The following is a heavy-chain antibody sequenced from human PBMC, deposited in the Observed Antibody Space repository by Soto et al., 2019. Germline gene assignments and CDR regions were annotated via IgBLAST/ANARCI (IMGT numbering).Heavy chain of an antibody. V-gene: IGHV4-4*02. Sequence: QVHLQESGPGLVQSSGTLSLTCGVSGAPLSTGSWWTWVRQPPGKGLEWIGEIYHGGNTNYRPSLKSRVTISVDKANNQFSLRLTSVTAADTAVYYCARHSSYYYDSSAYYDSWGQGALVTVSS. J-gene: IGHJ5*01. CDR2: IYHGGNT. D-gene: IGHD3-22*01. CDR3: ARHSSYYYDSSAYYDS. CDR1: GAPLSTGSW.